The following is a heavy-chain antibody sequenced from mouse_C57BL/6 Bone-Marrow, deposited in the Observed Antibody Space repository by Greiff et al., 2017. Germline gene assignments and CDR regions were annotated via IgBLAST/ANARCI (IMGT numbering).Heavy chain of an antibody. J-gene: IGHJ2*01. CDR3: ARGHYGSSFFDY. CDR2: IYPGDGDT. Sequence: QVQLQQSGPELVKPGASVKISCKASGYAFSSSWMNWVKQRPGKGLEWIGRIYPGDGDTNYNGKFKGKATLTADKSSSTAYMQLSSLTSEDSAVYFCARGHYGSSFFDYWGQGTTLTVSS. CDR1: GYAFSSSW. D-gene: IGHD1-1*01. V-gene: IGHV1-82*01.